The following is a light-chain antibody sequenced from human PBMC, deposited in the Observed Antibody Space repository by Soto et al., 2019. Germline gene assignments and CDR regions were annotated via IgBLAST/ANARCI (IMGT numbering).Light chain of an antibody. Sequence: QSVLTQPLSVSGSPGQSVAISCTGTSNDVGAYDHVSWYQHSPDKAPQLLIFDVNKRPSGVPDRFSGSKSGNTASLTISGLQADDEAEYFCSSFAGTYSLYIFGSGTKLTGL. CDR3: SSFAGTYSLYI. V-gene: IGLV2-11*01. CDR2: DVN. J-gene: IGLJ1*01. CDR1: SNDVGAYDH.